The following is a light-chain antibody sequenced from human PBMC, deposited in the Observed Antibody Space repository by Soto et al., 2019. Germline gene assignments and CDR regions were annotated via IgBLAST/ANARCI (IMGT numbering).Light chain of an antibody. V-gene: IGKV1-5*01. CDR3: QQYNSYLPLT. Sequence: DIQMTQSPSTLSASVGDRVTITCRASQSISSWLAWYQQKPGKAPKLLIYDASSLESGVPSRFSGSGSGTEFTLTISSLQPDDFATYYCQQYNSYLPLTFGQGTKVEIK. J-gene: IGKJ1*01. CDR1: QSISSW. CDR2: DAS.